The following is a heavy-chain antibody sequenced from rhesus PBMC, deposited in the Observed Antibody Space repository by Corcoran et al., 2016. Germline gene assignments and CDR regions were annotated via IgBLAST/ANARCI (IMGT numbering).Heavy chain of an antibody. J-gene: IGHJ5-1*01. V-gene: IGHV4-65*02. CDR3: ARHPQPSSSGGAWGNRFDV. D-gene: IGHD7-45*01. CDR2: IGCISCIT. Sequence: QLQLQESGPGLLKPSETLSLPCAASGVSITTTTWLTWLIHPPANGLGGVGNIGCISCITYYSASLKSRVIISKNTSKNLFSMNLNSMTAADTALYYCARHPQPSSSGGAWGNRFDVWGAGVLVVVSS. CDR1: GVSITTTTW.